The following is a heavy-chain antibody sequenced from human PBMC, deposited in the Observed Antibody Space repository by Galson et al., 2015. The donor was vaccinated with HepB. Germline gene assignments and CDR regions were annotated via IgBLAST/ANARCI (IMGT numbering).Heavy chain of an antibody. CDR3: ARSPGIAVAGTGWYFDL. CDR2: IRYDGSKK. V-gene: IGHV3-30*02. CDR1: EFTFSSSG. D-gene: IGHD6-19*01. Sequence: SLRVSCAAPEFTFSSSGMHWVRQAPGKGLEGVALIRYDGSKKYYVDSVKGRFTISRDNSKSTVHLQMDSLSPEDTAVYYCARSPGIAVAGTGWYFDLWGRGTLVTVSS. J-gene: IGHJ2*01.